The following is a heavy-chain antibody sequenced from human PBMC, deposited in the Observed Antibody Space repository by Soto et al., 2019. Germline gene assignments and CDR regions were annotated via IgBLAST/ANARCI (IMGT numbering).Heavy chain of an antibody. V-gene: IGHV3-30*18. D-gene: IGHD3-9*01. CDR2: VSYDGSKE. J-gene: IGHJ3*01. Sequence: AGGSLRLSCEASGFIFTNYGMHWVRQAPGKGLEWVAVVSYDGSKEYYADSVKGRFTISRDNSKNMVYLQMSSLRVEDTAVYFCANILGYHPRAADGFDGWGQGTMVTVSS. CDR3: ANILGYHPRAADGFDG. CDR1: GFIFTNYG.